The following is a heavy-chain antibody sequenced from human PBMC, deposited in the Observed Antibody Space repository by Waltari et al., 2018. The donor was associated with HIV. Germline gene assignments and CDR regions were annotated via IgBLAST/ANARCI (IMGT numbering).Heavy chain of an antibody. Sequence: QLQLQESGPGLVKPSETLSLTCTVSGGSISSSSYYWGWIRQPPGKGLEWIGSIDYSGSTYDTPSLKSRVTISVDTSKNQFSLKLSSVTAADTAVYYCARHSGPIVVVAVAYWGQGTLVTVSS. J-gene: IGHJ4*02. CDR3: ARHSGPIVVVAVAY. V-gene: IGHV4-39*01. CDR2: IDYSGST. CDR1: GGSISSSSYY. D-gene: IGHD2-15*01.